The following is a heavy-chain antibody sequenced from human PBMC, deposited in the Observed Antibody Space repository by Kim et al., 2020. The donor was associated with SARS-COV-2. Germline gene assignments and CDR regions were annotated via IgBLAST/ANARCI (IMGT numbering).Heavy chain of an antibody. CDR2: IWNDGSSE. J-gene: IGHJ4*02. D-gene: IGHD3-16*01. V-gene: IGHV3-33*01. CDR1: GFTLSYYG. CDR3: ARDLGAYGSYCDN. Sequence: GGSLRLSCVASGFTLSYYGMHWVRQAPGKGLEWVAVIWNDGSSEYYADSVKGRFTISRDNGKNTLHLQMNSLRPEDSALYYCARDLGAYGSYCDNWGPGTSVTVSS.